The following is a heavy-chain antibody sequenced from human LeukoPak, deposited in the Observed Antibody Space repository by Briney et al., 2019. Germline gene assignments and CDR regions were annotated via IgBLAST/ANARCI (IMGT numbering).Heavy chain of an antibody. CDR2: IYYSGST. V-gene: IGHV4-59*01. CDR3: ARGEPNYYGSGSNLDY. CDR1: GGSISSYY. Sequence: SETLSLTCTVSGGSISSYYWSWIRQPPGEGLEWIGYIYYSGSTNYNPSLKSRVTISVDTSKNQFSLKLSSVTAADTAVYYCARGEPNYYGSGSNLDYWGQGTLVTVSS. D-gene: IGHD3-10*01. J-gene: IGHJ4*02.